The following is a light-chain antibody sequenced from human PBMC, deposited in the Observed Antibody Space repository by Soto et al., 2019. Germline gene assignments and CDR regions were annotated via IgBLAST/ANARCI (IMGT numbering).Light chain of an antibody. J-gene: IGKJ1*01. V-gene: IGKV3-20*01. CDR2: GAS. CDR1: QTVTSDY. CDR3: QHFGNSLWT. Sequence: EIVLTQSPGTLSLSPGERATLSCRASQTVTSDYLAWYQQKPGQAPRLLIYGASDRATGIPGRFSASGSGTDFTLTISRLEPEDFAVYYCQHFGNSLWTFGQGTKVDIK.